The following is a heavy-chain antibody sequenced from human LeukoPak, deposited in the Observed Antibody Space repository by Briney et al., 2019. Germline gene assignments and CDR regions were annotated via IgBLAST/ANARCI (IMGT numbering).Heavy chain of an antibody. V-gene: IGHV1-2*02. Sequence: ASVKVSCKASGYTFAGYYMHWVRQAPGQGLEWMGWINPNSGGTNYAQKFQGRVTMTRDTSISTAYMELSRLRSDDTAVYYCARDLVQTTLSYYYYYGMDVWGQGTTVTVSS. CDR1: GYTFAGYY. J-gene: IGHJ6*02. CDR2: INPNSGGT. D-gene: IGHD1-1*01. CDR3: ARDLVQTTLSYYYYYGMDV.